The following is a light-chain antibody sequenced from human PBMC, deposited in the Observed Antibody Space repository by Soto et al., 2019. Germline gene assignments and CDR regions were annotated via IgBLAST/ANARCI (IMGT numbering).Light chain of an antibody. J-gene: IGKJ4*01. CDR3: QQYGSSPLLT. CDR2: DAS. CDR1: QSVSSY. V-gene: IGKV3-20*01. Sequence: EIVLTQSPATLSLSPGERATLSCRASQSVSSYLAWYQQKPGQAPRLLIYDASSRATGIPDRFSGSGSGTDFTLTISSLEPEDFAVYYCQQYGSSPLLTFGGGTKVDIK.